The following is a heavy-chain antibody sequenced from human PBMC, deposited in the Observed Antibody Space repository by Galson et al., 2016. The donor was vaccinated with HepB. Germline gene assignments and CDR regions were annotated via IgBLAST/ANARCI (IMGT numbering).Heavy chain of an antibody. CDR2: ISYNSRDI. CDR3: TKDRGNLNYYLLYSMDV. J-gene: IGHJ6*02. D-gene: IGHD3-22*01. CDR1: GFPFDDYA. Sequence: SLRLSCAASGFPFDDYAMSWVRQRPGKGLEWVSSISYNSRDIDYADSVKGRLTISRDNAETSLYLQMNNLRPEDTALYYCTKDRGNLNYYLLYSMDVWGQGTTVTVSS. V-gene: IGHV3-9*01.